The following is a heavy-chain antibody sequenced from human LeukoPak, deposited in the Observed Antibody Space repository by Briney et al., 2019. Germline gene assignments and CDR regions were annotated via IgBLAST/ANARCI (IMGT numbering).Heavy chain of an antibody. CDR3: ASRIATAGSVDY. J-gene: IGHJ4*02. D-gene: IGHD6-13*01. V-gene: IGHV3-53*01. Sequence: PGGSLRLSCAASGFTVSSNYMSWVRQAPGKGLEWVSVIYSSGSTYYADSVKGRFTISRDNSKNTLHLQMNTLRAEDTAVYYCASRIATAGSVDYWGQGTLDTVSS. CDR2: IYSSGST. CDR1: GFTVSSNY.